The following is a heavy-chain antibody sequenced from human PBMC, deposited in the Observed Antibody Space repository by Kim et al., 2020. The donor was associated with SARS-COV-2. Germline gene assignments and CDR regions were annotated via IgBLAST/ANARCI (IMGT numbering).Heavy chain of an antibody. CDR2: INPNSGGT. Sequence: ASVKVSCTTSGYTFTAYYLHWVRQAPGQGLEWVGRINPNSGGTNSPRNFRGRVTMTRDASISTAYMELTSLTSDDTAVYYCVRGWDYGYCWGQGLL. CDR1: GYTFTAYY. J-gene: IGHJ4*02. CDR3: VRGWDYGYC. D-gene: IGHD4-17*01. V-gene: IGHV1-2*06.